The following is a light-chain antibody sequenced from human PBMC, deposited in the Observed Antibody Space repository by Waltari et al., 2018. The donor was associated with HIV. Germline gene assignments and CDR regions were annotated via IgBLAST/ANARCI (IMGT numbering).Light chain of an antibody. CDR3: AAWDDSLNGWV. J-gene: IGLJ3*02. V-gene: IGLV1-44*01. CDR1: SANRGSYT. Sequence: QSVLTHPPSASGTPGQRGTISCSGSSANRGSYTVNSYQQLPGTAPKLLIYSNIQRPSGGPDRCSGSKSGTSASLAISGLQSEDEADYYCAAWDDSLNGWVFGGGTKLTVL. CDR2: SNI.